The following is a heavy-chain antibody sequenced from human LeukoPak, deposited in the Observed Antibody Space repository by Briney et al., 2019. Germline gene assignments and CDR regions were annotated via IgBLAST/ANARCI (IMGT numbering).Heavy chain of an antibody. Sequence: PSETLSLTCTVSGGSISSYYWSWIRQPAGKGLEWIGRIYTSGSTNYNPSLKSRVTMSVDTPKNQFSLKLSSVTAADTAVYYCARDMWELRGADFDLWGRGTLVTVSS. CDR2: IYTSGST. V-gene: IGHV4-4*07. CDR1: GGSISSYY. J-gene: IGHJ2*01. CDR3: ARDMWELRGADFDL. D-gene: IGHD1-26*01.